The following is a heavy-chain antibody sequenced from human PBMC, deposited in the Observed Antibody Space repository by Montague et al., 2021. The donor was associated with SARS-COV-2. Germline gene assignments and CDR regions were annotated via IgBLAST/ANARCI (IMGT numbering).Heavy chain of an antibody. CDR2: IYYSGST. J-gene: IGHJ5*02. V-gene: IGHV4-39*01. D-gene: IGHD3-3*01. Sequence: SETLSLTCTVSGGSISSSSYYWGWIRQPPGKGLEWIGNIYYSGSTYYNPSLKSRVTISVDTSKNQFSLKLSSVTAADMAVYYCARQKMGSVTIFGVVMYDRWFDPWGQGTPVTVSS. CDR3: ARQKMGSVTIFGVVMYDRWFDP. CDR1: GGSISSSSYY.